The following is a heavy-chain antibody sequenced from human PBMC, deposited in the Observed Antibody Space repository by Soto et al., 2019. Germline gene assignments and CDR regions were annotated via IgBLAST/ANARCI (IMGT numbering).Heavy chain of an antibody. D-gene: IGHD3-9*01. CDR1: GSTFTNYG. CDR2: IIPILGIA. Sequence: SVKVSCKASGSTFTNYGVSWLRQAPGQGLEWMGRIIPILGIANYAQKFQGRVTITADKSTSTAYMELSSLRSEDTAVYYCARAPVLRYFDLSANYYYYGMDVWGQGTTVIVSS. J-gene: IGHJ6*02. CDR3: ARAPVLRYFDLSANYYYYGMDV. V-gene: IGHV1-69*04.